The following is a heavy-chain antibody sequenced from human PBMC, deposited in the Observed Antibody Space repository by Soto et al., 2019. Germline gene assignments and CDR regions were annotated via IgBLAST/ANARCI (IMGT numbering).Heavy chain of an antibody. D-gene: IGHD1-26*01. CDR2: ISAYNGNT. V-gene: IGHV1-18*01. Sequence: GASVKVSCKASGYTFTSYAIDWVRQAPGQRLEWMGWISAYNGNTNYAQKLQGRVTMTTDTSTSTAYMELRSLRSDDTAVYYCARVVGALGHWFDPWGQGTLVTVSS. J-gene: IGHJ5*02. CDR1: GYTFTSYA. CDR3: ARVVGALGHWFDP.